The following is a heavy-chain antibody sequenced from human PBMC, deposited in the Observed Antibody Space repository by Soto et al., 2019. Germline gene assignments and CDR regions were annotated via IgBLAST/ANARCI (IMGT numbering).Heavy chain of an antibody. CDR3: ARGLSGYYGFDY. D-gene: IGHD5-12*01. Sequence: EVQLVESGGGLVQFGGSLRLSCAASGFTSSSYWMHWVRQVPGKGLVWVSRIKGDETNTGYADSVKGRFTISRDNVKNTLYLQMNSLRPEDTAVYYCARGLSGYYGFDYWGQGTLVTVSS. V-gene: IGHV3-74*01. J-gene: IGHJ4*02. CDR2: IKGDETNT. CDR1: GFTSSSYW.